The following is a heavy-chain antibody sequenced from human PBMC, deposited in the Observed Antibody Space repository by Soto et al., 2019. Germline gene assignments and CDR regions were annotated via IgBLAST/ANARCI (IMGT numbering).Heavy chain of an antibody. D-gene: IGHD3-3*01. CDR1: GFTFTSYA. Sequence: LRLSCAASGFTFTSYAMSWVRQAPGKGLEWVSAISGRGGSTYYADSVKGRFTISRDNSKNTLYLQMNSLRAEDTAVYYCAKDRTSGATPGDAFDIWGQGXMVTV. J-gene: IGHJ3*02. CDR3: AKDRTSGATPGDAFDI. CDR2: ISGRGGST. V-gene: IGHV3-23*01.